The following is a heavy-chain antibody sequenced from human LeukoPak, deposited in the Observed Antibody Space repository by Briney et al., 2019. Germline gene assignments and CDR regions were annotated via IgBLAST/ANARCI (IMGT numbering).Heavy chain of an antibody. CDR3: ARGRPTYGSGSCYFDY. J-gene: IGHJ4*02. CDR2: INHRGGT. CDR1: GGSFSGYY. V-gene: IGHV4-34*01. Sequence: SETLSLTCGVYGGSFSGYYWNWIRQPPGMGLEWIGEINHRGGTGYNPSLKSRVTMSVDTSKNVFSLKLTSVTAADTAVYYCARGRPTYGSGSCYFDYWGQGTLVTVSS. D-gene: IGHD3-10*01.